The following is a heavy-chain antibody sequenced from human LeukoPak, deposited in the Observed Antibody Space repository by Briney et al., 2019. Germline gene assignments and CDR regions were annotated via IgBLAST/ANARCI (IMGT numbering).Heavy chain of an antibody. CDR2: IFHTGST. CDR3: AIKRSYYYDSSGYRLPFWFDP. V-gene: IGHV4-38-2*02. CDR1: GYSISSGYY. J-gene: IGHJ5*02. D-gene: IGHD3-22*01. Sequence: PSETLSLTCTVSGYSISSGYYWAWIRQPPGKGLEWIGSIFHTGSTYHNPSLKSRVTISVDTSKNQFSLKLSSVTAADTAVYYCAIKRSYYYDSSGYRLPFWFDPWGQGTLVTVSS.